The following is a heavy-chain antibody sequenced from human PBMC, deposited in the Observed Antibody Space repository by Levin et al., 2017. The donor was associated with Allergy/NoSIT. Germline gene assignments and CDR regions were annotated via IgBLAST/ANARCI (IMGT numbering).Heavy chain of an antibody. Sequence: TGGSLRLSCVGSGFIFRNYAMYWVRQAPGKGLEWVAAIPADGSEEYYADSVKGRFTISRDISKNTVYLQMSSLTTEDTAVYYCAKRMTLGGTSYFFDYWGQGSLVTVSS. J-gene: IGHJ4*02. V-gene: IGHV3-30*18. CDR1: GFIFRNYA. CDR2: IPADGSEE. CDR3: AKRMTLGGTSYFFDY. D-gene: IGHD6-19*01.